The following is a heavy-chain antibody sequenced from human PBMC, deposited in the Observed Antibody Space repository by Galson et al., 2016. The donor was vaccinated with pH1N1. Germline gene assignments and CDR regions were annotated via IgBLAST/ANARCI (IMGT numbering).Heavy chain of an antibody. CDR3: TRDRAFGDYGGASDS. D-gene: IGHD4/OR15-4a*01. Sequence: SLRLSCAASGFTFSRYWMHWVRQGPGKGLVWVSRINSDGSGRSHADSVEGRFTISRDNAKKTLYLQMNSLRAEDTGVYYCTRDRAFGDYGGASDSWGQGKMGNVSS. CDR1: GFTFSRYW. CDR2: INSDGSGR. J-gene: IGHJ3*02. V-gene: IGHV3-74*01.